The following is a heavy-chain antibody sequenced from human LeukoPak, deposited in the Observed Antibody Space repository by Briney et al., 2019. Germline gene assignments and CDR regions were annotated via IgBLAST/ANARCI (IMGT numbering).Heavy chain of an antibody. J-gene: IGHJ4*02. V-gene: IGHV4-30-2*01. CDR3: ARSGAALGPGDY. D-gene: IGHD6-6*01. CDR1: GGSISSGGYY. Sequence: PSETLSLTCTVSGGSISSGGYYWSWIRQPPGKGLEWIGYIYHSGSTYYNPSLKSRVTISVDRSKNQFSLKLSSVTAADTAVYYCARSGAALGPGDYWGQGTLVTVSS. CDR2: IYHSGST.